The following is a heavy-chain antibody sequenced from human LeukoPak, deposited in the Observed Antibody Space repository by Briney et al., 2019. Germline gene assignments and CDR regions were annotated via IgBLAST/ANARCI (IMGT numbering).Heavy chain of an antibody. CDR1: GGTFSSYA. J-gene: IGHJ4*02. CDR2: IIPIFGTA. D-gene: IGHD2-15*01. CDR3: ARADCSGGNCYRYFDY. Sequence: SVKVSCKASGGTFSSYAISWVRQAPGQGLEWMGGIIPIFGTANYAQKFQGRVTITADESTSTAYMELSSLRSEDTAVYYCARADCSGGNCYRYFDYWGQGTLVTVSS. V-gene: IGHV1-69*01.